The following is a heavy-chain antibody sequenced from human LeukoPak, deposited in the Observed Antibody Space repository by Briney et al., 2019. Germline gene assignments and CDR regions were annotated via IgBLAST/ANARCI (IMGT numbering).Heavy chain of an antibody. D-gene: IGHD5-24*01. CDR2: IKQDGSEK. Sequence: GGSLRLSCAASGFTFSSYWMSWVRQAPGKGLEWEANIKQDGSEKYYVNSVKGRFTISRDNAKNSLYLQMNSLRAEDTAVYYCARGLPDGSFDYWGQGTLVTVSS. J-gene: IGHJ4*02. CDR1: GFTFSSYW. V-gene: IGHV3-7*01. CDR3: ARGLPDGSFDY.